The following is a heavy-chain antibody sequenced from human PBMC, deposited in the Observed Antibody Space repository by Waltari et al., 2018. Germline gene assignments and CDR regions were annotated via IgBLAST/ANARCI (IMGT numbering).Heavy chain of an antibody. J-gene: IGHJ4*02. V-gene: IGHV3-30-3*01. CDR3: ASGGARYSSRY. CDR2: ISYDGSNK. CDR1: GFPFSSYA. Sequence: QVQLVESGGGVVQPGRSLRLSCAGSGFPFSSYAMHRVRQVPGKGLEWVAVISYDGSNKDYADSVKGRFTISRDNSKNTLYLQMNSLRAEDTAVYYCASGGARYSSRYWGQGTLVTVSS. D-gene: IGHD6-13*01.